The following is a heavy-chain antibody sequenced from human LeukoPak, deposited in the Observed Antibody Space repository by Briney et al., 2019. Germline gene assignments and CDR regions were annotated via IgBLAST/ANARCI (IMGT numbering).Heavy chain of an antibody. V-gene: IGHV1-69*01. CDR2: IIPIFGTA. D-gene: IGHD3-22*01. Sequence: SVKVSCKASGGTFSNYALSWVRQAPGQGLEWMGGIIPIFGTANYAQKFQGRVTIIADESTSTAYMELSSLRSEDTAMCYCARANYYDGSAYDYWGQGTLVTVSS. CDR1: GGTFSNYA. CDR3: ARANYYDGSAYDY. J-gene: IGHJ4*02.